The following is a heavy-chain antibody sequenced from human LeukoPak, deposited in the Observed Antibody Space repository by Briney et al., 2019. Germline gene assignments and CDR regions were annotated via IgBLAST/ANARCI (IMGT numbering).Heavy chain of an antibody. CDR3: AREFKYYYDSSGYSRDY. CDR2: INPSGGST. J-gene: IGHJ4*02. CDR1: GYTFTSYY. Sequence: ASVTVSCKASGYTFTSYYMHWVRQAPGQGLEWMGIINPSGGSTSYAQKFQGRVTMTRDTSTSTVYMELSSLRSEDTAVYYCAREFKYYYDSSGYSRDYWGQGTLVTVSS. D-gene: IGHD3-22*01. V-gene: IGHV1-46*01.